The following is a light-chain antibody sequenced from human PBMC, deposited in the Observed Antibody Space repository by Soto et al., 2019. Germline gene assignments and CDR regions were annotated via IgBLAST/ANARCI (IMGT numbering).Light chain of an antibody. CDR1: SSDVGSYNL. Sequence: QSALTQPASVSGSPGQSITISCTGTSSDVGSYNLVSWYQRHPGKAPKLMIYEGSKRPSGVSNRFSGSKSGNTASLTISGLQAEDEADYHCCSYAGSGVVFGGGTKVNVL. CDR3: CSYAGSGVV. J-gene: IGLJ2*01. V-gene: IGLV2-23*01. CDR2: EGS.